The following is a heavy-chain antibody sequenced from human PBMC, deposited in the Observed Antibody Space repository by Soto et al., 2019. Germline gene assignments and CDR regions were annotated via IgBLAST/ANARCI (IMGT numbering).Heavy chain of an antibody. J-gene: IGHJ4*02. CDR3: ARGRGLLWFGELRGRDY. D-gene: IGHD3-10*01. V-gene: IGHV4-34*01. CDR2: INHSGST. CDR1: GGSFSGYY. Sequence: QVQLQQWGAGLLKPSETLSLTCAVYGGSFSGYYWSWIRQPPGKGLEWIGEINHSGSTNYNPSLNTLLTISVDTSKNQFSLKLSSVTAADTAVYYCARGRGLLWFGELRGRDYWGQGTLVTVSS.